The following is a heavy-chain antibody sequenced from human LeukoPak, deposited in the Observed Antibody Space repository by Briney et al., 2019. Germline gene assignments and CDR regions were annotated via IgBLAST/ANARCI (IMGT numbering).Heavy chain of an antibody. CDR2: MNPNSGNT. CDR1: GYTFTSYD. V-gene: IGHV1-8*01. Sequence: ASVKVSCRASGYTFTSYDINWVRRATGQGLEWMGWMNPNSGNTGYAQKFQGRVTMTRNTSISAAYMELSSLRSEDTAVYCCAVPRGSYSLDYWGQGTLVTVSS. CDR3: AVPRGSYSLDY. J-gene: IGHJ4*02. D-gene: IGHD1-26*01.